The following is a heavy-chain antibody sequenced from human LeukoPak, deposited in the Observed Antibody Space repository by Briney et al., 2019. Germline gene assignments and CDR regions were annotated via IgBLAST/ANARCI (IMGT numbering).Heavy chain of an antibody. CDR1: GFTFSSYE. Sequence: GGSLRLSCAASGFTFSSYEMNWVRQTPGKGLEWVSYISSSGSTIYYADSVKGRFTISRDNAKNSLYLQMNSLRAEDTAVYYCARDGYYYDSSGYYYYYMDVWGKGTTVTVSS. CDR3: ARDGYYYDSSGYYYYYMDV. CDR2: ISSSGSTI. D-gene: IGHD3-22*01. V-gene: IGHV3-48*03. J-gene: IGHJ6*03.